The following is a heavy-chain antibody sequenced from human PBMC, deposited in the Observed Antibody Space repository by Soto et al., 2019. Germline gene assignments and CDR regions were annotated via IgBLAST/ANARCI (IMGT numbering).Heavy chain of an antibody. CDR2: IDPSDSYT. CDR1: GYSFTGDL. CDR3: ARPGYCSGGSCYDYYYGMEV. V-gene: IGHV5-10-1*01. Sequence: GESLNFSCKSSGYSFTGDLISWVRQMPGKGLEWVGRIDPSDSYTNYSPSFQGHVTISADKSISTAYLQWSSRKASDTATYYCARPGYCSGGSCYDYYYGMEVWGQETTVTVSS. J-gene: IGHJ6*02. D-gene: IGHD2-15*01.